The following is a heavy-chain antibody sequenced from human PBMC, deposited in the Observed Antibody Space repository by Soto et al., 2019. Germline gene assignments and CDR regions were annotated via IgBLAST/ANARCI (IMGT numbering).Heavy chain of an antibody. CDR2: IRRKANSYTT. V-gene: IGHV3-72*01. CDR1: GLIFSDYH. Sequence: EVQLVESGGGLVQPGGSLRLSCAASGLIFSDYHMDWVRQAPGKGVEWVGRIRRKANSYTTEYAASVKGRFTISRDDSKNSLDLQMNSLKCEDTAVYYCAMLGGWSGGSSGMDVWGQGTTVTVSS. CDR3: AMLGGWSGGSSGMDV. J-gene: IGHJ6*02. D-gene: IGHD6-19*01.